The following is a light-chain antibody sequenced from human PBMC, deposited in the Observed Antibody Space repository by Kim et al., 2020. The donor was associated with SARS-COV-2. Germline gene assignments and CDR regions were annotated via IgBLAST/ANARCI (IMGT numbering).Light chain of an antibody. CDR1: SSDVGGYNY. CDR3: SSYTSSSPCV. Sequence: QSALTQPASESGSPGQSTTISCTGTSSDVGGYNYVSWYQQHPGKAPKLMIYDVSKRPSGVSNRFSGSKSGNTASLTISGLQAEDEADYYCSSYTSSSPCVFGGGTQLTVL. CDR2: DVS. V-gene: IGLV2-14*01. J-gene: IGLJ3*02.